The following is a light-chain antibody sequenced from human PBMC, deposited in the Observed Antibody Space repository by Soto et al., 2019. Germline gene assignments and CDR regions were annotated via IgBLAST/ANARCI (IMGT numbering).Light chain of an antibody. J-gene: IGKJ5*01. V-gene: IGKV3-11*01. Sequence: TQSPSSLSASVGDRVTLSCRASQSVSSYLAWYQQKPGQAPRLLIYEASNRATGIPARFSGSGSGTDFTLTISSLEPEDFAVYYCQQRSNWPPITVGQGTRLEI. CDR2: EAS. CDR1: QSVSSY. CDR3: QQRSNWPPIT.